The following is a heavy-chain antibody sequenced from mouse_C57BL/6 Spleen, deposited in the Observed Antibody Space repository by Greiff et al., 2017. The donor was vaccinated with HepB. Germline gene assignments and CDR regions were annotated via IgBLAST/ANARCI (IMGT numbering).Heavy chain of an antibody. J-gene: IGHJ2*01. CDR3: ARDYGSSYDFDY. D-gene: IGHD1-1*01. V-gene: IGHV1-76*01. CDR2: IYPGSGNT. CDR1: GYTFTDYY. Sequence: QVQLQQSGAELVRPGASVKLSCKASGYTFTDYYINWVKQRPGQGLEWIARIYPGSGNTYYNEKFKGKATLTADKSSSTPYMQLSSLTSDDSAVYFGARDYGSSYDFDYWGQSTTLTVPS.